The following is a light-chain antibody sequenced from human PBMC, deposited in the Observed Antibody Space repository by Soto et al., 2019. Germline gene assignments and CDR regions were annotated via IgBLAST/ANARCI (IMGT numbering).Light chain of an antibody. CDR3: CSSAPESTYV. CDR1: SSDVGAYNS. J-gene: IGLJ1*01. Sequence: QSALAQPASVSGSPGQSVTISCTGTSSDVGAYNSVSWYQQHPDKAPQLMIYKGTQRPSGVSNRFSGSTSGNAASLTISGLQAGDEADYFCCSSAPESTYVFGTGTSSPS. CDR2: KGT. V-gene: IGLV2-23*01.